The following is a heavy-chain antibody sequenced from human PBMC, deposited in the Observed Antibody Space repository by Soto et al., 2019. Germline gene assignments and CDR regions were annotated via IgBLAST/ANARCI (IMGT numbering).Heavy chain of an antibody. D-gene: IGHD2-8*02. CDR2: IIPIFATA. Sequence: SVKVSCKASGDTFSSFAISWVRQAPGQGLEWMGGIIPIFATANYAQKFQGRVTITADKSTTTAYMELSSLRSEDTAMYYCARGSLVYYYYGMDAWGQGTTVTVSS. CDR3: ARGSLVYYYYGMDA. J-gene: IGHJ6*02. CDR1: GDTFSSFA. V-gene: IGHV1-69*06.